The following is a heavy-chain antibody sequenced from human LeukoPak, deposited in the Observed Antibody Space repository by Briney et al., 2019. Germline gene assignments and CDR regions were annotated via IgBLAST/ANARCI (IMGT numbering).Heavy chain of an antibody. CDR2: IKEDGSEK. D-gene: IGHD1-1*01. CDR3: ARDAGWNRFDY. V-gene: IGHV3-7*01. J-gene: IGHJ4*02. Sequence: GGSLRLSCAASGFTFSRSWMSWVGQAPGKGLEWVDNIKEDGSEKIYVESGKGRFHISRDNTKNSLFLQMNNLRVEDTAVYYCARDAGWNRFDYWGQGTLVIVSS. CDR1: GFTFSRSW.